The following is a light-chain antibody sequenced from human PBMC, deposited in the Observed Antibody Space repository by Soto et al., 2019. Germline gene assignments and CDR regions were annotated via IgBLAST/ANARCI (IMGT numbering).Light chain of an antibody. CDR3: SSYTTSSTYV. V-gene: IGLV2-14*01. CDR1: SSDVGSYNY. J-gene: IGLJ1*01. Sequence: QSVLTQPASVSGSPGQSITISCTGTSSDVGSYNYVSWYQQHPGKAPKVMIYDVSNRPSGVSYRFSGSKSGNTASLTISGLQAEDVADYYCSSYTTSSTYVFGTGTKVTVL. CDR2: DVS.